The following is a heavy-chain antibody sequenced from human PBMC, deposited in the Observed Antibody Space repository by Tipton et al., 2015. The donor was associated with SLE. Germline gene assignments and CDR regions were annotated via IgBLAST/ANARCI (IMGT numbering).Heavy chain of an antibody. CDR3: ARYPEGYYYDSSGYLPDAFDI. Sequence: TLSLTCTVSGGSISSSSYYWSWIRQPAGKGLEWIGRIYTSGSTNYNPSLKSRVTISVDTSKNHFSLKLSSVTAADTAVYYCARYPEGYYYDSSGYLPDAFDIWGQGTMVTVSS. CDR2: IYTSGST. V-gene: IGHV4-61*02. D-gene: IGHD3-22*01. CDR1: GGSISSSSYY. J-gene: IGHJ3*02.